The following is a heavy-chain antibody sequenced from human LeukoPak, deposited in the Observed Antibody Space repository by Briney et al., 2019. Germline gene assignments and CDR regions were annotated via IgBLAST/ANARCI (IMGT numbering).Heavy chain of an antibody. J-gene: IGHJ6*02. Sequence: GGSLRLSCAASGFTVSSNYMSWVRQAPGKGLEWVSVIYSGGSTYYADSVKGRFTISRDNSKNTLYLQMNSLRAEDTAVYYCAKAEAGDSGSYLSYYYYGMDVWGQGTTVTVSS. D-gene: IGHD1-26*01. CDR1: GFTVSSNY. CDR2: IYSGGST. CDR3: AKAEAGDSGSYLSYYYYGMDV. V-gene: IGHV3-53*01.